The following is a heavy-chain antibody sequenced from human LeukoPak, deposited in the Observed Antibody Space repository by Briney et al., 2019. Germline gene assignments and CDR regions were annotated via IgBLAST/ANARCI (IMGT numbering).Heavy chain of an antibody. V-gene: IGHV3-53*01. Sequence: GGSLRLSCAASGFTVSNNYMSWVRQAPGKGLEWVSVIYGGGSTYYADSVKGRFAISRDNSKNTLYLQMNSLRAEDTAVYYCARVAGITGIRGFDPWGQGTLVTVSP. CDR3: ARVAGITGIRGFDP. D-gene: IGHD1-20*01. CDR2: IYGGGST. CDR1: GFTVSNNY. J-gene: IGHJ5*02.